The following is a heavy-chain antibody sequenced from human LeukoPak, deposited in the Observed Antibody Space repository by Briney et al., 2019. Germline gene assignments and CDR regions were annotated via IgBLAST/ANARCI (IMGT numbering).Heavy chain of an antibody. CDR2: ISGSGGST. J-gene: IGHJ4*02. CDR1: GFTFSSYW. D-gene: IGHD6-19*01. CDR3: ATTSTQWLNNYLDY. V-gene: IGHV3-23*01. Sequence: GGSLRLSCAASGFTFSSYWMSWVRQAPGKGLEWVSAISGSGGSTYYADSVKGRFTISRDNSKNTLYLQMNSLRAEDTAVYYCATTSTQWLNNYLDYWGQGTLVTVSS.